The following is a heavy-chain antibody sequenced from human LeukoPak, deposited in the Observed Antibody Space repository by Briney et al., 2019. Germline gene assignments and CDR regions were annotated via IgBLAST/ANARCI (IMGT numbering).Heavy chain of an antibody. D-gene: IGHD3-22*01. J-gene: IGHJ4*02. CDR2: INHSGST. Sequence: SETLSLTCAVYGGSFSGYYWSWIRQPPGKGLEWIGEINHSGSTNYNPSLKSRVTISVDTSKNQFSLKLSSVTAADTAVYYCARGYKRKYYYDSSGYTFDYWGQGTLVTVSX. CDR1: GGSFSGYY. CDR3: ARGYKRKYYYDSSGYTFDY. V-gene: IGHV4-34*01.